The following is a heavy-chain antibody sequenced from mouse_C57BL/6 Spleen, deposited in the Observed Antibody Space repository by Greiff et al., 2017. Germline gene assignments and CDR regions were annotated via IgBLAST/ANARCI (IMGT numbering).Heavy chain of an antibody. CDR2: ISDGGSYT. CDR3: AREGNEYDVFDD. D-gene: IGHD2-4*01. J-gene: IGHJ2*01. Sequence: EVQLVESGGGLVKPGGSLKLSCAASGFTFSSYAMSWVRQTPEKRLEWVATISDGGSYTYYPDNVKGRFTISRDNAKNNLYLQRSHLKSEDTAMYYCAREGNEYDVFDDWGQGTTLTVSS. CDR1: GFTFSSYA. V-gene: IGHV5-4*01.